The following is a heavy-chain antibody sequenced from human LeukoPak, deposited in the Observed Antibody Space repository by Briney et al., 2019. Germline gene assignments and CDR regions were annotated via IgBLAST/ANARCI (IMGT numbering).Heavy chain of an antibody. J-gene: IGHJ4*02. CDR1: SDSVRGHY. V-gene: IGHV4-59*02. Sequence: SGTLSLTCSVSSDSVRGHYWTWIRQPPGKGLEWIGFAFFGGSTDYSPSLKSRATVSVDTSNNQFSLNLNSVTPADTAVYYCARVSYSNNPYFDYWGQGILVTVSS. D-gene: IGHD6-13*01. CDR3: ARVSYSNNPYFDY. CDR2: AFFGGST.